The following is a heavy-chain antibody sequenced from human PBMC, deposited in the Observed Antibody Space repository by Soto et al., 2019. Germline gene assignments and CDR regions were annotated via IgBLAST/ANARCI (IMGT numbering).Heavy chain of an antibody. J-gene: IGHJ1*01. V-gene: IGHV3-23*01. CDR2: ISGSGGST. Sequence: EVQLLESGGGLVQPGGSLRLSCAASGFTFSSYAMSWVRQAPGKGLEWVSDISGSGGSTYYADSVKCRFTIFRDNSKNTLYLQMNSLRAEDTAVYYCAKGNIAAAFPGVSQHWGQGTMVTDSS. CDR1: GFTFSSYA. CDR3: AKGNIAAAFPGVSQH. D-gene: IGHD6-13*01.